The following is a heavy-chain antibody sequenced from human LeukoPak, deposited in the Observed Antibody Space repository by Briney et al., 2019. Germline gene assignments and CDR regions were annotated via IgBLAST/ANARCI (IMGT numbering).Heavy chain of an antibody. J-gene: IGHJ4*02. CDR1: GGSINSYY. Sequence: SSETLSLTCTVSGGSINSYYWSWIRQPPGKGLEWIGNIFYSGSPNYNPSLKSRVTISFDTSKNQFSLKLSSVTAADTAVYYCARVGHLAAAGTYDYWGQGTLVTVSS. V-gene: IGHV4-59*08. D-gene: IGHD6-13*01. CDR2: IFYSGSP. CDR3: ARVGHLAAAGTYDY.